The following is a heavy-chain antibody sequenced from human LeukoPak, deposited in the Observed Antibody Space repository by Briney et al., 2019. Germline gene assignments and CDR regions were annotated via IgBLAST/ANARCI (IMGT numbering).Heavy chain of an antibody. CDR2: ISSSGSTI. CDR3: ARDQAAAGRN. D-gene: IGHD6-13*01. CDR1: GFTFSSDE. Sequence: PGGSLRLSCAASGFTFSSDEMNWVRQAPGKGLEWVSYISSSGSTIYYADTVKGRFTISRDNAKNSLYLQMNSLRAEDTAVYYCARDQAAAGRNWGQGTLVTVSS. J-gene: IGHJ4*02. V-gene: IGHV3-48*03.